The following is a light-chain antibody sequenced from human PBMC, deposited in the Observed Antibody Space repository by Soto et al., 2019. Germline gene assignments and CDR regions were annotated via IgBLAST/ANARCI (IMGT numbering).Light chain of an antibody. CDR2: RNN. CDR3: AAWDDSRSGWV. Sequence: QSVLTQPPSASGTPGQRVTISCSGSSSNIGSNYVYWYQQLPGTAPKLLIYRNNQRPSAVADRFSGSKSGTSASLAISGLRSEDEADYYCAAWDDSRSGWVFGGGTKLTVL. V-gene: IGLV1-47*01. J-gene: IGLJ3*02. CDR1: SSNIGSNY.